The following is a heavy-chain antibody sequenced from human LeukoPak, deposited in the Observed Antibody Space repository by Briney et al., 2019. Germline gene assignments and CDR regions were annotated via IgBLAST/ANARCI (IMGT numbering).Heavy chain of an antibody. CDR3: ARDRRRDGYTNWFDP. Sequence: ASVKVSCKASGYTFTSYGISWVRQAPGQGLEWMGWISAYNGNTNCAQKLQGRVTMTTDTSTSTAYMELRSLRSDDTAVYYCARDRRRDGYTNWFDPWGQGTLVTVSS. CDR2: ISAYNGNT. CDR1: GYTFTSYG. D-gene: IGHD5-24*01. V-gene: IGHV1-18*01. J-gene: IGHJ5*02.